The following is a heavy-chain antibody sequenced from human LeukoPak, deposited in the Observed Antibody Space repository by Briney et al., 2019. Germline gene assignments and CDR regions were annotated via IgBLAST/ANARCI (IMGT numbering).Heavy chain of an antibody. CDR1: GGSFSGYY. CDR3: ERVSGGVVGI. CDR2: INHSGST. V-gene: IGHV4-34*01. J-gene: IGHJ4*02. D-gene: IGHD1-26*01. Sequence: SETLSLTCAVYGGSFSGYYWSWIRQPPGKGLEWIGEINHSGSTNYNPSLKSRVTISVDTSKNQFSLKLSSVTAADTAVYYCERVSGGVVGIWGQGTLVTVSS.